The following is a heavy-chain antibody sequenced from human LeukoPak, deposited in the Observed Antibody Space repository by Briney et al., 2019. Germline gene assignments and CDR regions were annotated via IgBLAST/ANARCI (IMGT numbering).Heavy chain of an antibody. CDR3: ARGRWYSSGWYYFDY. V-gene: IGHV4-4*02. Sequence: SETLSLTCTVSGGSISSSNWWSWVRQPPGKGLEWIGEIYHSGSTNYNPSLKSRVTISVDKSKNQFSLKLSSVTAADTAVYYCARGRWYSSGWYYFDYWGQGTLVTVSS. CDR1: GGSISSSNW. J-gene: IGHJ4*02. CDR2: IYHSGST. D-gene: IGHD6-19*01.